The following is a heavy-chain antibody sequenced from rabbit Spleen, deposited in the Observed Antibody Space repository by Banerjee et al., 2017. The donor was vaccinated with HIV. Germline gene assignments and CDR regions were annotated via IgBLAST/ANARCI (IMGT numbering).Heavy chain of an antibody. D-gene: IGHD8-1*01. CDR2: IAGSSSGFT. J-gene: IGHJ6*01. CDR3: ARDTGSSFSSYGMDL. Sequence: QEQLMESGGGLVQPGGSLKLSCKASGFTFSSYWICWVRQAPGKGLEWISCIAGSSSGFTYSATWAIGRFTCSKTSSTTVTLQMTSLTVADTATYFCARDTGSSFSSYGMDLWGPGTLV. V-gene: IGHV1S45*01. CDR1: GFTFSSYW.